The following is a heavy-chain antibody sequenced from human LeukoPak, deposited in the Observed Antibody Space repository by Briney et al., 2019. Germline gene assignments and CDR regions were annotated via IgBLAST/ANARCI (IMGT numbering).Heavy chain of an antibody. CDR1: GFTVSSNH. CDR3: ARDGVNHYYDC. D-gene: IGHD1-14*01. J-gene: IGHJ4*02. Sequence: GSLRLSCAASGFTVSSNHMSWVRQAPGQGLEWVSVIYIGGTIYYAYSVKGGFPISRDNSQNTVYLEMHSLRAEDTAVYYCARDGVNHYYDCWGQGTLVTVST. V-gene: IGHV3-66*01. CDR2: IYIGGTI.